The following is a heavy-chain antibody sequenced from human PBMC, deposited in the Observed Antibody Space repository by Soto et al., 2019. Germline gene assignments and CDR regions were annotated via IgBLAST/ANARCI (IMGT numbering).Heavy chain of an antibody. CDR2: IYYSGST. CDR3: ASVVGATISLDY. CDR1: GGSISSSSYY. Sequence: QLQLQELGPGLVKPSETLSLTCTVSGGSISSSSYYWGWIRQPPGKGLEWIGSIYYSGSTYYNPSLKSRVPLSVDTSKNRFSLKLSSVTAAVTAVYYCASVVGATISLDYWGQGTLVTVSS. D-gene: IGHD1-26*01. V-gene: IGHV4-39*01. J-gene: IGHJ4*02.